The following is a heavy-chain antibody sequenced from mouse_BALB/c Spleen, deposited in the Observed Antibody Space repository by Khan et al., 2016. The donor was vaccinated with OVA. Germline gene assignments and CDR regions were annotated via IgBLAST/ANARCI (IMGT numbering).Heavy chain of an antibody. CDR3: ARTEMHYYGSDVTDY. CDR2: IDPATRNN. J-gene: IGHJ4*01. V-gene: IGHV14-3*02. D-gene: IGHD1-2*01. CDR1: GFNIKDTY. Sequence: VQLKQPGAEIVKPGASVNLSCTASGFNIKDTYIHWVKQRPKQGLEWIGRIDPATRNNKYDPKFQDKATIKADTSSNTAYLHLSSLTSEDTAVYYCARTEMHYYGSDVTDYWGQGTSVTVSS.